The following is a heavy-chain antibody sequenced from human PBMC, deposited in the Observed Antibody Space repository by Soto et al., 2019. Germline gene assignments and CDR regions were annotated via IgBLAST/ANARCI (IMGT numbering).Heavy chain of an antibody. V-gene: IGHV1-69*13. J-gene: IGHJ6*02. CDR1: GGTFSSYA. D-gene: IGHD4-17*01. Sequence: SVKVSCKASGGTFSSYAISWVRQAPGQGLEWMGGIIPIFGTANYAQKFQGRVTITADESTSTAYMELSSLRSEDTAVYYCARVSTTTVTPEIGGMDVWGQGTTVTVSS. CDR3: ARVSTTTVTPEIGGMDV. CDR2: IIPIFGTA.